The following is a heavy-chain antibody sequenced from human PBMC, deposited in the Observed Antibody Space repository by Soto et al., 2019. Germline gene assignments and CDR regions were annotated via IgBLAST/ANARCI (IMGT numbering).Heavy chain of an antibody. J-gene: IGHJ3*02. CDR2: IWYDGSNK. Sequence: VQLLESGGGLVQPGGSLRLSCAASGFTFSSYGMHWVRQAPGKGLEWVAVIWYDGSNKYYADSVKGRFTISRDNSKNTLYLQMNSLRAEDTAVYYCARAKYSSSPGAFDIWGQGTMVTVSS. D-gene: IGHD6-13*01. CDR3: ARAKYSSSPGAFDI. V-gene: IGHV3-33*01. CDR1: GFTFSSYG.